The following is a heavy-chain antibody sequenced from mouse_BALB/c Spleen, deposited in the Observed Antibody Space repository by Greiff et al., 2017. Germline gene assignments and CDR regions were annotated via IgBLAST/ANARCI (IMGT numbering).Heavy chain of an antibody. CDR1: GDSITSGY. Sequence: EVKLVESGPSLVKPSQTLSLTCSVTGDSITSGYWNWIRKFPGNKLEYMGYISYSGSTYYNPSLKSRISITRDTSKNQYYLQLNSVTTEDTATYYCARGVYDGYYYYAMDYWGQGTSVTVSS. D-gene: IGHD2-3*01. CDR2: ISYSGST. CDR3: ARGVYDGYYYYAMDY. J-gene: IGHJ4*01. V-gene: IGHV3-8*02.